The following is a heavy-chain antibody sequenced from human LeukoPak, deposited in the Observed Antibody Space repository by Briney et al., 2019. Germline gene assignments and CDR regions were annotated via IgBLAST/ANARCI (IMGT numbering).Heavy chain of an antibody. V-gene: IGHV3-23*01. CDR2: ISGSGGST. CDR3: AKHPSGSSGWYYFDH. D-gene: IGHD6-19*01. J-gene: IGHJ4*02. CDR1: GFTFSSYA. Sequence: GGSLRLSCAASGFTFSSYAMSWVRRAPGKGLEWVSGISGSGGSTHYADSVKGRFTISRDNSNNTLYLHMNSLRGEDTAVYYCAKHPSGSSGWYYFDHWGQGTLVTVSS.